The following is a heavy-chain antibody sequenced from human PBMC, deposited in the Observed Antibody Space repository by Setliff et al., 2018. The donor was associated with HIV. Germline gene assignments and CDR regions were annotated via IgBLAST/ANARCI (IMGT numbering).Heavy chain of an antibody. CDR2: INVYNGDT. Sequence: GASVKVSCKASGYPFSNFGVSWVRQAPGQGLEWMAWINVYNGDTNFALKFQGRVTLTKDTSTETACMELESLRSDDTAVYYCATSSGTQYDFWSGYYQGEFDPWGQGTLVTVSS. J-gene: IGHJ5*02. CDR3: ATSSGTQYDFWSGYYQGEFDP. D-gene: IGHD3-3*01. V-gene: IGHV1-18*01. CDR1: GYPFSNFG.